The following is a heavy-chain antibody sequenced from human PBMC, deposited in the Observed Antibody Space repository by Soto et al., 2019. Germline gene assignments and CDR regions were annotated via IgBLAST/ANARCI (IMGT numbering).Heavy chain of an antibody. CDR2: INAGNGNT. V-gene: IGHV1-3*01. D-gene: IGHD4-4*01. CDR3: ARELQGLYYFDY. Sequence: ASVKGSCKASEYTFTSYAMHWVRQAPGQSLEWMGWINAGNGNTKYSQKFQGRVTITRDTSASTAYMELSRLRSEDTAVYYCARELQGLYYFDYWGLGTLVTVS. J-gene: IGHJ4*02. CDR1: EYTFTSYA.